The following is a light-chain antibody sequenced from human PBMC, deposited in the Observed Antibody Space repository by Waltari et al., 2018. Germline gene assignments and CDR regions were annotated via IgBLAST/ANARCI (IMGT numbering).Light chain of an antibody. CDR2: GAS. Sequence: EIVVTQSPGTLSLSPGERATLSCRASQSVSSSYLAWYQQKPGQAPRLLIYGASSRATGISDRFSGSGSGTDFTLTISRLEPEDFAVYYCQQYTSSPRTFGQGTNLEIK. J-gene: IGKJ2*01. CDR1: QSVSSSY. CDR3: QQYTSSPRT. V-gene: IGKV3-20*01.